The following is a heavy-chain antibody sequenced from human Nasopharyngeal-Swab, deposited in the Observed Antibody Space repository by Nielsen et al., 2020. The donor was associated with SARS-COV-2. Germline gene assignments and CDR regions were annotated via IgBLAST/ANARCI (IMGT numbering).Heavy chain of an antibody. CDR2: ISSSGSTI. CDR1: GFTFSDYY. J-gene: IGHJ6*02. CDR3: ARAMTTVLSASGMDV. Sequence: GGSLRLSCAAPGFTFSDYYMSWIRQAPGKGLEWVSYISSSGSTIYYADSVKGRFTISRDNAKSSLYLQMNSLRAEDTAVYYCARAMTTVLSASGMDVWGQGTTVTVSS. V-gene: IGHV3-11*01. D-gene: IGHD4-11*01.